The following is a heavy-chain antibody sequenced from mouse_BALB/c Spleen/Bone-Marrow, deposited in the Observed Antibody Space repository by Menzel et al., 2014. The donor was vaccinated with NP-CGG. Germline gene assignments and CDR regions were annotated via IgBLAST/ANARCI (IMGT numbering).Heavy chain of an antibody. CDR1: GFAFSSYD. Sequence: EVHLVESGGGLVKAGGSLKLSCAASGFAFSSYDMSWVRQTPEKRLEWVAYTSSGGGSTYYPDTVEGRFTISRDNAKNALSLQMSSLKSEDTAMYYCARQGYGYVDFDVWGAGTTVTVSS. V-gene: IGHV5-12-1*01. CDR3: ARQGYGYVDFDV. CDR2: TSSGGGST. J-gene: IGHJ1*01. D-gene: IGHD1-2*01.